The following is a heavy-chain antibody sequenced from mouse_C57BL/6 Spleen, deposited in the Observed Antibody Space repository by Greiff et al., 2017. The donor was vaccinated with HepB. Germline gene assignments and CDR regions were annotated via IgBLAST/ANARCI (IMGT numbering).Heavy chain of an antibody. CDR1: GYTFTSYW. CDR3: ARGRDYSSLYYAMDY. CDR2: IDPSDSYT. V-gene: IGHV1-69*01. Sequence: QVQLQQPGAELVMPGASVKLSCKASGYTFTSYWMHWVKQRPGQGLEWIGEIDPSDSYTNYNQKFKGKSTLTVDKSSSTAYMQLSSLTSEDSAVYYCARGRDYSSLYYAMDYWGQGTSVTVSS. J-gene: IGHJ4*01. D-gene: IGHD2-5*01.